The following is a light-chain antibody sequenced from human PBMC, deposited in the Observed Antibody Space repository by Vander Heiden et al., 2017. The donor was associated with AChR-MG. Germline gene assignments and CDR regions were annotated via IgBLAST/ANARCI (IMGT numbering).Light chain of an antibody. J-gene: IGKJ4*01. CDR3: QQYNNWPPLT. CDR1: QSLSSN. CDR2: GAP. V-gene: IGKV3-15*01. Sequence: EIVMTQSPATLSVSPGERATLSCRASQSLSSNLAWYQQNPGQAPRLLIFGAPTRATGIPARFSGSGSGTEFTLTISSLQSEDFAVYYCQQYNNWPPLTFGGGTKVEIK.